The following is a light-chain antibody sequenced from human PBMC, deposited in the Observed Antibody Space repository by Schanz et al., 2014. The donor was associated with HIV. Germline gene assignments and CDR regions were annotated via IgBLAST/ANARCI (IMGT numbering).Light chain of an antibody. J-gene: IGLJ3*02. Sequence: QSALTQPASVSGSPGQSITISCTGTSSDIGDYNYVSWYQQHPGKAPKLMIFDVSNRPSGVPDRFSGSKSGNTASLTVSGLQDEDEADYYCQSYDSSLSGYWVFGGGTKLTVL. CDR2: DVS. CDR3: QSYDSSLSGYWV. V-gene: IGLV2-14*03. CDR1: SSDIGDYNY.